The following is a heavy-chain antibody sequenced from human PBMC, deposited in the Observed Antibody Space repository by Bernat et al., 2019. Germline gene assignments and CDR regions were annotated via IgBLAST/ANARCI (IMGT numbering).Heavy chain of an antibody. Sequence: EVQLVESGGGLVQPGGSLRLSCTASGFTVSSNYMSWVRQAPGKGLEWVSVIYSGGSTYYADSVKGRFTISRDNSENTLYLQMNSLRAEDTAVYYCARDGYSSSWEHPVNFDYWGQGTLVTVSS. D-gene: IGHD6-13*01. V-gene: IGHV3-66*01. J-gene: IGHJ4*02. CDR3: ARDGYSSSWEHPVNFDY. CDR1: GFTVSSNY. CDR2: IYSGGST.